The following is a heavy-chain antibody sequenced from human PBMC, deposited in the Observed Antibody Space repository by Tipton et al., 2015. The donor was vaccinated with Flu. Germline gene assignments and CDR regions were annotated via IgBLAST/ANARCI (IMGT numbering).Heavy chain of an antibody. CDR2: ISAYNGNT. Sequence: QLVQSGAEVKKPGASVKVSCKASGYTFTSYGISWVRQAPGQGLEWMGWISAYNGNTNYAQKLQGRVTMTTDTSTSTAYMELRSLRSDDTAVYYCARARLDYYDSSGYSTGFYFDYWGQGTLVTVSS. V-gene: IGHV1-18*01. J-gene: IGHJ4*02. CDR3: ARARLDYYDSSGYSTGFYFDY. D-gene: IGHD3-22*01. CDR1: GYTFTSYG.